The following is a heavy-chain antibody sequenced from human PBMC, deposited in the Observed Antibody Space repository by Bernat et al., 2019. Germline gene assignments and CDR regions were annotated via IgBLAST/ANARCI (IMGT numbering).Heavy chain of an antibody. CDR1: GYTFTSYG. J-gene: IGHJ5*02. V-gene: IGHV1-18*04. D-gene: IGHD6-19*01. CDR3: ARAAAVAGSPFDP. Sequence: QVQLVQSGAEAKKPGASVKVSCKASGYTFTSYGVSWVRQAPGQGLEWMGWISAYNGNTNYAQKLQDRVTMTPDTTTSTAYMELRSLRSDDTAVYYCARAAAVAGSPFDPWGQGTLVTVSS. CDR2: ISAYNGNT.